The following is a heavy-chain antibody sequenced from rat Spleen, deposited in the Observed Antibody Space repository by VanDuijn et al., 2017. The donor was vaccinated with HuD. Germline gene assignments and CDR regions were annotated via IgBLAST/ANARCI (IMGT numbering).Heavy chain of an antibody. CDR2: ISPSGGST. D-gene: IGHD4-3*01. CDR3: ATNSGPSY. J-gene: IGHJ2*01. V-gene: IGHV5-19*01. CDR1: GFTFSNYG. Sequence: EVQLVESGGDLVQPGRSLKLSCAASGFTFSNYGMHWIRQAPTKGLDWVAYISPSGGSTYYRNSVKGRFTISRDNAKSTLYLQTDSLRSEDTATYYCATNSGPSYWGQGVMVTVSS.